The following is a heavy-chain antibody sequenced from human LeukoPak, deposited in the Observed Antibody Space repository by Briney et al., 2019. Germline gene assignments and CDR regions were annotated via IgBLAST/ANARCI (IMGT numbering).Heavy chain of an antibody. CDR2: ISSSSSYI. J-gene: IGHJ5*02. Sequence: PGGSLRLSCAASGFTFSSYWMHWVRQAPGKGLEWVSSISSSSSYIYYADSVKGRFTISRDNAKNSLYLQMNSLRAEDTAVYYCARDYLVLQITMVRSPLNPGFDPWGQGTLVTVSS. D-gene: IGHD3-10*01. CDR3: ARDYLVLQITMVRSPLNPGFDP. CDR1: GFTFSSYW. V-gene: IGHV3-21*01.